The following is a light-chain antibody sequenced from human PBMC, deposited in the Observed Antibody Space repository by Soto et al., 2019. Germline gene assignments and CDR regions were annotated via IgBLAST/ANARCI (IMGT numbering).Light chain of an antibody. V-gene: IGKV3-20*01. CDR2: GAS. J-gene: IGKJ3*01. CDR3: QQFRT. Sequence: EVVLTQSPGTLSLSPGERATLSCRASQSVSSNFLAWYQQRPGQSPRLLIYGASSRAAGIPVRFSGSGSGTDFTLSISRLEPEDFAVYYCQQFRTFGPGTKVDLK. CDR1: QSVSSNF.